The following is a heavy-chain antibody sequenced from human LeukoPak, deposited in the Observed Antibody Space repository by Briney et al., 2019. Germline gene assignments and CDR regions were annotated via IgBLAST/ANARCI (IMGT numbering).Heavy chain of an antibody. Sequence: SETLSLTCTVSGDSISSYYWSWIRQPAWKGLEWIGRFYTTGNTNYNPSLKSRVTISVDKSKNQFSLKLSSVTAADTAVYYCARAGGNSWSFYMDVWGKGTTVTVSS. CDR2: FYTTGNT. CDR1: GDSISSYY. J-gene: IGHJ6*03. D-gene: IGHD6-13*01. CDR3: ARAGGNSWSFYMDV. V-gene: IGHV4-4*07.